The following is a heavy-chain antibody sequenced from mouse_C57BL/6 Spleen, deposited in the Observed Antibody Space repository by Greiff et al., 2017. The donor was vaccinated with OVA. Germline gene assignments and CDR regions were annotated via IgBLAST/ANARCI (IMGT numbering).Heavy chain of an antibody. D-gene: IGHD2-1*01. CDR3: ARDCGNYRFDY. CDR1: GYTFTSYW. Sequence: QVQLQQSGAELVRPGSSVKLSCKASGYTFTSYWMNWVKQRPIQGLEWIGNIYPSDSDTHYNQKFTDTATLTVDKSSSTAYMQLSSLTSKDSSVDYCARDCGNYRFDYWGQGTTLTVSS. CDR2: IYPSDSDT. J-gene: IGHJ2*01. V-gene: IGHV1-52*01.